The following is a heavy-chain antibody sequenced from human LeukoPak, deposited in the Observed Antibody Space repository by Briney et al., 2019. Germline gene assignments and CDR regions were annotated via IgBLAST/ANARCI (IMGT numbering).Heavy chain of an antibody. CDR3: AITQSPTVYLFDC. CDR1: GGSFSGYY. Sequence: SETLSLTCAVYGGSFSGYYWSWIRQPPGKGLEWIGEINHSGSTNYNPSLKSRVTISVDTSKNQFSLKLSSVTAADTAVYYCAITQSPTVYLFDCWGQGTLVTVSS. CDR2: INHSGST. V-gene: IGHV4-34*01. D-gene: IGHD1-14*01. J-gene: IGHJ4*02.